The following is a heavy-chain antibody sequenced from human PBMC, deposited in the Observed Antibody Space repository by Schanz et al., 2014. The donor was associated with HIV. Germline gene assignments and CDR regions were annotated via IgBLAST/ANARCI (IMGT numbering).Heavy chain of an antibody. V-gene: IGHV3-48*02. D-gene: IGHD3-22*01. CDR1: GFIFSDYS. J-gene: IGHJ6*02. Sequence: ELQLAESGGRLEQPGGSLRLSCAASGFIFSDYSMNWVRQAPGKGLEWVAHMIWNNGIYYADSVKGRFTISRDNAKNTLFLQMNNLREDETAVYYWTRDGGSSGSACYGYGRDVWGQGTTVTVSS. CDR3: TRDGGSSGSACYGYGRDV. CDR2: MIWNNGI.